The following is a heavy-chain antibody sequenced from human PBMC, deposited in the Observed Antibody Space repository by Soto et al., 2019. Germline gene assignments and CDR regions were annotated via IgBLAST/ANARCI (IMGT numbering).Heavy chain of an antibody. CDR2: IIPIFGTA. Sequence: SVKVSCKASGGTSSSYAISWVRQAPGQGLEWMGGIIPIFGTANYAQKFQGRVTITADESTSTAYMELSSLRSEDTAVYYCARRRDGYNSASGMDVWGQGTTVTVSS. J-gene: IGHJ6*02. CDR1: GGTSSSYA. D-gene: IGHD1-1*01. CDR3: ARRRDGYNSASGMDV. V-gene: IGHV1-69*13.